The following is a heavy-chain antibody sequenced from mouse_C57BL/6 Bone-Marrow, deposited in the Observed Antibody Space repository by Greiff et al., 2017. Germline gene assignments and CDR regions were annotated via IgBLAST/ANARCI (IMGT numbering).Heavy chain of an antibody. CDR1: GFTFSDYG. V-gene: IGHV5-17*01. CDR3: ARRFITTVVAPMDY. Sequence: EVQRVESGGGLVKPGGSLKLSCAASGFTFSDYGMHWVRQAPEKGLEWVAYISSGSSTIYYADTVKGRFTISRDNAKNTLFLQMTSLRSEDTAMYYCARRFITTVVAPMDYWGQGTSVTVSS. D-gene: IGHD1-1*01. J-gene: IGHJ4*01. CDR2: ISSGSSTI.